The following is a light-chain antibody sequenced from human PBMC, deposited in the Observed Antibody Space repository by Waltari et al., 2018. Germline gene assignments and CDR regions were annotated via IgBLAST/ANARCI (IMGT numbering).Light chain of an antibody. J-gene: IGKJ3*01. CDR2: GAS. Sequence: DFQLTQSPSSLSASLGDSVTISCRATPAINNYVAWYQQGPGKPPKLLIYGASTLRSGVPSRFSGGGFGTDFTLTISSLQPEDVGTYFCQKYNGVPLTFGPGTKVNIK. CDR1: PAINNY. CDR3: QKYNGVPLT. V-gene: IGKV1-27*01.